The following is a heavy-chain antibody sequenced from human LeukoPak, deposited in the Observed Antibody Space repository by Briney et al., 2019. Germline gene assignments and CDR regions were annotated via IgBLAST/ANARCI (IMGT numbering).Heavy chain of an antibody. D-gene: IGHD2-15*01. CDR2: IDHSGST. CDR3: ARRCSGGSCYYYYGMDV. Sequence: SETLSLTCAVSGGSISSGGYSWSWIRQPPGKGLEWIGYIDHSGSTYYNPSLKSRVTISVDRSKNQFSLKLSSVTAADTAVYYCARRCSGGSCYYYYGMDVWGKGTTVTVSS. J-gene: IGHJ6*04. V-gene: IGHV4-30-2*01. CDR1: GGSISSGGYS.